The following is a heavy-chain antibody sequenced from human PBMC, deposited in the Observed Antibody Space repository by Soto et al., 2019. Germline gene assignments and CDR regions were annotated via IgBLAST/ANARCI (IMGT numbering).Heavy chain of an antibody. CDR3: AMEDELAYCGGDCYS. Sequence: QVQLVQSGAEVKKPGSSVKVSCKASGGTFSSYTISWVRQAPGQWLEWMGRIIPILGIANYAQKFQGRVTITADKSTSTAYMELSSLRSEDTAVYYCAMEDELAYCGGDCYSWGQGTLVTVSS. V-gene: IGHV1-69*02. D-gene: IGHD2-21*02. CDR2: IIPILGIA. J-gene: IGHJ4*02. CDR1: GGTFSSYT.